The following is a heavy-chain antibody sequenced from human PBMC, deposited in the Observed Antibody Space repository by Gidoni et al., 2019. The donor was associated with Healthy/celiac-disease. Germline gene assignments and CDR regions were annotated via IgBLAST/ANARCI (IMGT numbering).Heavy chain of an antibody. J-gene: IGHJ6*02. CDR3: GCGGSSTPYYYYGMDV. CDR1: GYTFTDYY. D-gene: IGHD2-15*01. CDR2: VDPEDGET. V-gene: IGHV1-69-2*01. Sequence: EVQLVQSGAEVKKPGATVKISCKVSGYTFTDYYMHWVQQAPGKGLEWMGLVDPEDGETIYAEKFQGRVTITADTSTDTAYMELSSLRSEDTSVYYCGCGGSSTPYYYYGMDVWGQGTTVTVSS.